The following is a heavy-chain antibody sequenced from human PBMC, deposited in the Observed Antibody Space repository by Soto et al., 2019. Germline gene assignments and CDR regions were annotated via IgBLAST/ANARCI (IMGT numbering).Heavy chain of an antibody. D-gene: IGHD1-26*01. V-gene: IGHV1-24*01. J-gene: IGHJ5*02. CDR2: FDPEDGET. CDR3: TKGVGMIRPIMYFDP. Sequence: AHRQGLEWMGGFDPEDGETFYAQKFQGRVTMTEDRSTDTAHMELSSLRSDDTAIYYCTKGVGMIRPIMYFDPWGQGTLVTV.